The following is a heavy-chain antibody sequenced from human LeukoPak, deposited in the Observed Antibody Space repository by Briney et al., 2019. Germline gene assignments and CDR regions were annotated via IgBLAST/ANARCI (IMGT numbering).Heavy chain of an antibody. J-gene: IGHJ6*03. Sequence: PGRSLRLSCAASGFTFSSYAMHWVRQAPGKGLEWVAVISYDGSNKYYADSVKGRFTISRDNSKSTLYLQMNSLRAEDTAVYYCARDRLEAAAIFYYYYYMDVWGKGTTVTVSS. D-gene: IGHD2-2*01. V-gene: IGHV3-30-3*01. CDR2: ISYDGSNK. CDR3: ARDRLEAAAIFYYYYYMDV. CDR1: GFTFSSYA.